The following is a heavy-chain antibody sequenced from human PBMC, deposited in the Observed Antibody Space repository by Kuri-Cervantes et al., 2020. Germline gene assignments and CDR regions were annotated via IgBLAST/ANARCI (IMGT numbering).Heavy chain of an antibody. J-gene: IGHJ4*02. CDR2: INTNTGNP. CDR1: GYTFTSYD. D-gene: IGHD5-18*01. Sequence: ASVKVSCKASGYTFTSYDINWVRQATGQGLEWMGWINTNTGNPTYAQGFTGRFVFSLDTSVSTAYLQISSLKAEDTAVYYCARDVTLHVPYSYGSYYFDYWGQGTLVTVSS. CDR3: ARDVTLHVPYSYGSYYFDY. V-gene: IGHV7-4-1*02.